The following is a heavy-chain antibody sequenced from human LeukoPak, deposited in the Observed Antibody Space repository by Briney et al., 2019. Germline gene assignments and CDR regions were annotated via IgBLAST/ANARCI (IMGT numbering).Heavy chain of an antibody. Sequence: GGPLRLSCAASGFTFSLYGMNWVRQAPGKRLEWVSSITSTSSFMYYADSVKGRFTISSDNANNSLYLQMNSLKAEDTAIYYCATRWMYGDHEVDHWGRGTLVTVSS. V-gene: IGHV3-21*01. CDR3: ATRWMYGDHEVDH. CDR1: GFTFSLYG. CDR2: ITSTSSFM. D-gene: IGHD2-21*02. J-gene: IGHJ4*02.